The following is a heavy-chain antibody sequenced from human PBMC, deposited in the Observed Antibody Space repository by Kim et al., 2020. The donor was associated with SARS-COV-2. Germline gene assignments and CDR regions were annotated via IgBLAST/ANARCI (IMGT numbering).Heavy chain of an antibody. Sequence: SETLSLTCAVYGGSFSGHSWSWIRQPPEKGLEWIGEITHSGSTKNNPSLKSRVTISIEMSKNQFSLKLTSVTAADTGFYYCTRGRVAVGRAPILGLGPHYDHFIMDVWGHGTTVTVCS. V-gene: IGHV4-34*01. J-gene: IGHJ6*02. CDR1: GGSFSGHS. D-gene: IGHD1-26*01. CDR3: TRGRVAVGRAPILGLGPHYDHFIMDV. CDR2: ITHSGST.